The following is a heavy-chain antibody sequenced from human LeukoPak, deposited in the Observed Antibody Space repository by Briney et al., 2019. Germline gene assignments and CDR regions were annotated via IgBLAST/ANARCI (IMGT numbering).Heavy chain of an antibody. D-gene: IGHD2-15*01. Sequence: PSETLSLTCTVSGGSISNYYWSWIRQPPGKGLEWIGYIYYSGSTNYNPSLKSRVTISVDTSKNQFSLKLSSVTAADTAVYYCARAHRDIVVVVPGRYFDLWGRGTLVTVSS. J-gene: IGHJ2*01. V-gene: IGHV4-59*08. CDR1: GGSISNYY. CDR3: ARAHRDIVVVVPGRYFDL. CDR2: IYYSGST.